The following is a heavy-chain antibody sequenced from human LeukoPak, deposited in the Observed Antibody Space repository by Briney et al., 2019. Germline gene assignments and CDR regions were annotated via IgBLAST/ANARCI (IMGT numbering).Heavy chain of an antibody. CDR2: INSDGSST. D-gene: IGHD2-2*01. V-gene: IGHV3-74*01. Sequence: GGSLRLSCAASGFTFSNSWMHWVRQAPGKGLVWVSHINSDGSSTIYADSVKGRFTISRDNAKNTLYLQMNSLTADDTAVYYCARGGDAYSFDYWGQGTLVPVSS. J-gene: IGHJ4*02. CDR3: ARGGDAYSFDY. CDR1: GFTFSNSW.